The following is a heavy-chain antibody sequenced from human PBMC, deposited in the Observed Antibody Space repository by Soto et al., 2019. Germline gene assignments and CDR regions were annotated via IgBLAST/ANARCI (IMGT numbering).Heavy chain of an antibody. CDR2: IYYSGST. V-gene: IGHV4-39*01. CDR1: GGSISSSSYY. CDR3: ARLDYGDYGGFDY. D-gene: IGHD4-17*01. J-gene: IGHJ4*02. Sequence: SETLSLTCTVSGGSISSSSYYWGWIRQPPGKGLEWIGSIYYSGSTYYNPSLKSRVTISVDTSKNQFSPKLSSVTAADTAVYYCARLDYGDYGGFDYSGQGTLVTVSS.